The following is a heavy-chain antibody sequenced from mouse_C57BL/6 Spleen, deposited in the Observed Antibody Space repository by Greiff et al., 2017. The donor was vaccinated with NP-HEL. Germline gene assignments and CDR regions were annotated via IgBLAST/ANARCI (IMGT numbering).Heavy chain of an antibody. J-gene: IGHJ4*01. Sequence: EVKLMESGGGLVKPGGSLKLSCAASGFTFSSYAMSWVRQTPEKRLEWVATISDGGSYTYYPDNVKGRFTISRDNAKNNLYLQMSHLKSEDTAMYYCARESYYYGSSYYYAMDYWGQGTSVTVSS. D-gene: IGHD1-1*01. V-gene: IGHV5-4*01. CDR2: ISDGGSYT. CDR3: ARESYYYGSSYYYAMDY. CDR1: GFTFSSYA.